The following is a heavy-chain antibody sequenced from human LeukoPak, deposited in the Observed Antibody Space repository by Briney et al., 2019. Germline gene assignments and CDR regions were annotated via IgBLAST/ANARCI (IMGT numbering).Heavy chain of an antibody. V-gene: IGHV3-23*01. J-gene: IGHJ4*02. CDR3: AKRGVVIRVILVGFHKEAYYFDS. CDR1: GITLSNYG. D-gene: IGHD3-22*01. Sequence: TGGSLRLSCAVSGITLSNYGMSWVRQAPGKGLEWVAGISGSGGSTNYADSVKGRFSISRDNPKNTLYLQMNCLRAEDTAVYFCAKRGVVIRVILVGFHKEAYYFDSWGQGALVTVSS. CDR2: ISGSGGST.